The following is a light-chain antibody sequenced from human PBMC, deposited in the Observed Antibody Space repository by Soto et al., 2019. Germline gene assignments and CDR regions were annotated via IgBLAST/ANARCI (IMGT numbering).Light chain of an antibody. CDR1: QGVTTN. Sequence: EIIMTQSPATVSVYTGERVTLSCRAGQGVTTNFAWYQQKSGQSPRLLIYDVSSRATGVPSRFSGTGSETDFTLTISGLQSEDAAIYFCQQSNNWPFSFGPGTLPAI. CDR2: DVS. CDR3: QQSNNWPFS. V-gene: IGKV3-15*01. J-gene: IGKJ5*01.